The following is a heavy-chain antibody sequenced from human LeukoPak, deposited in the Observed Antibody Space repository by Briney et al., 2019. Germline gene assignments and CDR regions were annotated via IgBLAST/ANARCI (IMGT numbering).Heavy chain of an antibody. J-gene: IGHJ1*01. D-gene: IGHD6-13*01. V-gene: IGHV4-34*01. CDR1: GGSISSYY. Sequence: PSETLSLTCTVSGGSISSYYWSWIRQPPGKGLEWIGEINHSGSTNYNPSLKSRVTISVDTSKNQFSLKLSSVTAADTAVYYCARGSSWYRGEYFQHWGQGTLVTVSS. CDR2: INHSGST. CDR3: ARGSSWYRGEYFQH.